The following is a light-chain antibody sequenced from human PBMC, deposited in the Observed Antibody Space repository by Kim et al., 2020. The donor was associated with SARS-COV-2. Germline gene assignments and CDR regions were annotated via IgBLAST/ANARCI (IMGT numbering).Light chain of an antibody. Sequence: QSITICCTGTNSDVGSYNYVSWYQQQPGKAPKLMSLDVSNRPSVVSNRVSGSKAGNTASLTSSGLRAEDEADYYCSSYTSSSTLVVFGGGTQLTVL. CDR2: DVS. CDR1: NSDVGSYNY. CDR3: SSYTSSSTLVV. J-gene: IGLJ2*01. V-gene: IGLV2-14*04.